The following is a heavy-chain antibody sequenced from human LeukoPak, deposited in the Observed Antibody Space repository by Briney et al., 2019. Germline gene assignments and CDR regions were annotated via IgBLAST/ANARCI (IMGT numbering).Heavy chain of an antibody. D-gene: IGHD6-13*01. V-gene: IGHV3-11*01. CDR2: ISSSGSTI. CDR1: GFTFSDYY. Sequence: GGSLRLSCAASGFTFSDYYMSWIRQAPGKGLEWVSYISSSGSTIYYADSVKGRFTISRDNAKNSLYLQMNSLKAEDTAVYYCARDSKGYSSSWYDYWGQGTLVTVSS. J-gene: IGHJ4*02. CDR3: ARDSKGYSSSWYDY.